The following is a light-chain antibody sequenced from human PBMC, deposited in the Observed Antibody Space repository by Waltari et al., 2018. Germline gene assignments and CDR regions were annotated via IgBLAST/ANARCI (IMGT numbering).Light chain of an antibody. V-gene: IGKV3-20*01. CDR3: QHYVRLPAT. Sequence: EIVLTQSPVSLSSSPGERVTLPGRASQSVSRALAWYQQKPCQAPRLLIFGASNMGTGIPDRFSGSASETDFSLTISRLEPEDFAVYYCQHYVRLPATFGRRANVEIK. J-gene: IGKJ1*01. CDR1: QSVSRA. CDR2: GAS.